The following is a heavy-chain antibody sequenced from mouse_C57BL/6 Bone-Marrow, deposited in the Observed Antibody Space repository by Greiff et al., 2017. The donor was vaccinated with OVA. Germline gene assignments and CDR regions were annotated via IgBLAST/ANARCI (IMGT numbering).Heavy chain of an antibody. Sequence: VKLQQPGAELVMPGASVKLSCKASGYTFTSYWMHWVKQRPGQGLEWIGEIDPSDSYTNYNQKFKGKSTLTVDKSSSTAYMQLSSLTSEDSAVYYCARRRLYGSSSFDYWGQGTTLTVSS. CDR2: IDPSDSYT. D-gene: IGHD1-1*01. CDR3: ARRRLYGSSSFDY. V-gene: IGHV1-69*01. CDR1: GYTFTSYW. J-gene: IGHJ2*01.